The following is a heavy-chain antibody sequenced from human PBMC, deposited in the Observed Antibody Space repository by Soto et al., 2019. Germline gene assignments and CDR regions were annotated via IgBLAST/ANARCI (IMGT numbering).Heavy chain of an antibody. D-gene: IGHD2-2*01. CDR3: ARSSPYIVVRKPTGNKDYYGIDV. V-gene: IGHV1-69*01. CDR2: IIPVFGTT. Sequence: QVQLVQSGAEVKKPGSSVKVFCKASGGTFSNYTISWVRHAPGKGLEWMGGIIPVFGTTDYEQKFKGRVTITVHGSTSTAYMKLSSLRSADTAVYYCARSSPYIVVRKPTGNKDYYGIDVWGQGTTVTVTS. CDR1: GGTFSNYT. J-gene: IGHJ6*02.